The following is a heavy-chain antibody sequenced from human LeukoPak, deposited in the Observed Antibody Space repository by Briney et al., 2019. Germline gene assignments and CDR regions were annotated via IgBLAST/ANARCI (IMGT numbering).Heavy chain of an antibody. D-gene: IGHD3-10*01. J-gene: IGHJ3*02. Sequence: NPSETLSLTCTVSGGSISSSSYYWGWIRQPPGKGLEWIGSIYYSGSTYYNPSLKSRVTISVDTSKNQFSLKLSSVTAADTAVYYCARHIMWSRYYGSGSLDAFDIWGQGTMVTVSS. CDR2: IYYSGST. CDR1: GGSISSSSYY. V-gene: IGHV4-39*01. CDR3: ARHIMWSRYYGSGSLDAFDI.